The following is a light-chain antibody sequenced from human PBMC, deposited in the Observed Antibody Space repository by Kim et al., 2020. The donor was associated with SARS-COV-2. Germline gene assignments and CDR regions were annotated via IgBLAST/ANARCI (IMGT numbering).Light chain of an antibody. CDR3: QQHNGY. CDR2: LVS. J-gene: IGKJ4*01. CDR1: QSITSG. V-gene: IGKV1-5*01. Sequence: DIQMTQSPSTLSASVGDTVTITCRASQSITSGLAWYQLKPGKAPKLLIYLVSNLNSGVPSRFSGSGSGTQFTPTISSLQPDDFATYYCQQHNGYFGGGTKVDIK.